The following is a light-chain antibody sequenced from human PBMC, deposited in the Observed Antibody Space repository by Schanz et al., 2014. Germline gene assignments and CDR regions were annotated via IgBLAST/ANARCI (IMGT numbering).Light chain of an antibody. CDR3: CSYAGSTNLR. Sequence: SALTQPPSASGSPGQSVTISCTGTSSDVGGYNYVSWYQQHPGKAPKLMIYEVSKRPSGVPDRFSGSKSGNTASLTVSGLQAEDEADYYCCSYAGSTNLRFGGGTKLTVL. CDR2: EVS. J-gene: IGLJ3*02. V-gene: IGLV2-8*01. CDR1: SSDVGGYNY.